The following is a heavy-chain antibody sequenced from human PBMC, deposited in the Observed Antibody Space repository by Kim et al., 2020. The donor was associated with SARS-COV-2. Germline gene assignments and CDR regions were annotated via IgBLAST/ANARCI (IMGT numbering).Heavy chain of an antibody. Sequence: GGSLRLSCAASGFTFSSYSMSWVRQAPGKGLEWVSSFSNNGVTTYYADPVRGRFTISRDNSKNTLYLLMNSLRAEDTAVYYCANPDSSSLGGYWGQGTL. V-gene: IGHV3-23*01. CDR1: GFTFSSYS. CDR3: ANPDSSSLGGY. CDR2: FSNNGVTT. J-gene: IGHJ4*02. D-gene: IGHD6-13*01.